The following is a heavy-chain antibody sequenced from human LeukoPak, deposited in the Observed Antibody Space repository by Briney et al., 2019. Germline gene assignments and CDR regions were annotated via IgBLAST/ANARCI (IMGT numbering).Heavy chain of an antibody. CDR3: ARAPPGDTAKWIDAFDI. J-gene: IGHJ3*02. Sequence: SVKASCKASGGTFSSYAISWVRQAPGQGLEWMGGIIPIFGTANYAQKFQGRVTITADESTSTAYMELSSLRSEDTAVYYCARAPPGDTAKWIDAFDIWGQGTMVTVSS. V-gene: IGHV1-69*13. CDR2: IIPIFGTA. D-gene: IGHD5-18*01. CDR1: GGTFSSYA.